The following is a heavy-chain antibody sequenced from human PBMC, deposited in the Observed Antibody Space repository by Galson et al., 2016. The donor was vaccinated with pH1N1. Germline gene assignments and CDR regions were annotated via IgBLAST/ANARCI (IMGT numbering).Heavy chain of an antibody. CDR2: IHTSGST. V-gene: IGHV4-61*09. CDR1: GTSISSGSYY. D-gene: IGHD2-2*01. J-gene: IGHJ4*02. CDR3: ARDRSPARLYY. Sequence: TLSLTCTVSGTSISSGSYYWSWIRQPAGKGLEWIGHIHTSGSTNYNPSLKSRVTISVDTSKNQFSLKVSSVTAADAAVYYCARDRSPARLYYWGQGPLVTVSS.